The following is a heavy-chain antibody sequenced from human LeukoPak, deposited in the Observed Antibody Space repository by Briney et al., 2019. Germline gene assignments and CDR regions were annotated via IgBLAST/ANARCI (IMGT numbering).Heavy chain of an antibody. CDR2: INHSGST. D-gene: IGHD4-17*01. Sequence: RPSETLSLTCSVAGDSISSSYWSWIRQPPGKGLEWIGEINHSGSTNYNPSLKSRVTISVDTSKNQFSLELSSVTAADTAVYYCARHLRSGAVDYWGQGTLVTVSS. CDR3: ARHLRSGAVDY. CDR1: GDSISSSY. J-gene: IGHJ4*02. V-gene: IGHV4-34*01.